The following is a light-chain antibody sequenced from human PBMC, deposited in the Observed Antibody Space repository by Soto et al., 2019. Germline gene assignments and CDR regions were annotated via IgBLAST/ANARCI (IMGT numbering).Light chain of an antibody. J-gene: IGLJ2*01. Sequence: QSALTQPASVSGSPGQSITISCTGTSSDVGGYNYVSGYQQPPGKAPKLMIYDVSNRPSGVSIRFSGSKSGNTASLTISGLQAEDEVDYYCSSYTSSSTLVFGGGTKLTVL. CDR2: DVS. V-gene: IGLV2-14*01. CDR1: SSDVGGYNY. CDR3: SSYTSSSTLV.